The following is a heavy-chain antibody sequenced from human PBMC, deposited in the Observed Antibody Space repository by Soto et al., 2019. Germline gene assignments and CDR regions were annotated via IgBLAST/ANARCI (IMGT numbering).Heavy chain of an antibody. D-gene: IGHD2-15*01. CDR1: GFTFSSYD. V-gene: IGHV3-13*01. Sequence: GGSLRLSCAASGFTFSSYDMHWVRQATGKGLEWVSAIGTAGDTYYPGSVKGRFTISRENAKNSLYLQMNSLRAGDTAVYYCAAACSHCSGGRGDSWGQGTLVTVSS. CDR3: AAACSHCSGGRGDS. J-gene: IGHJ4*02. CDR2: IGTAGDT.